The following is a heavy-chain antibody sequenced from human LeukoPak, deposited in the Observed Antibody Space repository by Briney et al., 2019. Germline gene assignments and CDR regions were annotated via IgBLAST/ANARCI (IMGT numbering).Heavy chain of an antibody. CDR1: GFSVTTND. J-gene: IGHJ4*02. D-gene: IGHD3-3*01. V-gene: IGHV3-53*01. Sequence: HPGGSLRLSCAVSGFSVTTNDMSWVRQAPGKGLEWVSVIYSGERTYYAASVKGRFTISRDNSKNTLYLQMNNLRAEDTAIYYCAKNWRDDWGQGNLVTVSS. CDR2: IYSGERT. CDR3: AKNWRDD.